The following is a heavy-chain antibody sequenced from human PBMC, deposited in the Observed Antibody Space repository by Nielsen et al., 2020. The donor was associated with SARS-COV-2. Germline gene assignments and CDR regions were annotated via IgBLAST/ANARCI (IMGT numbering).Heavy chain of an antibody. J-gene: IGHJ4*02. D-gene: IGHD5-24*01. Sequence: SETLSLTCTVSGGSMSIYYWSWIRQTPGKGLEWIGYINDNGNTNYNPSLKSRATISIGTSKNQFSLKVNSVTAADTAVYYCVRIDMATISVDYWGRGTLVTVSS. V-gene: IGHV4-59*01. CDR1: GGSMSIYY. CDR2: INDNGNT. CDR3: VRIDMATISVDY.